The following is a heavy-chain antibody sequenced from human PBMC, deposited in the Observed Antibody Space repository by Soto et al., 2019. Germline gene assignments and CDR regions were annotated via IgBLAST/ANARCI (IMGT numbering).Heavy chain of an antibody. V-gene: IGHV4-4*02. CDR1: GGSINNNFW. Sequence: PSETLSLTCVVSGGSINNNFWGWVRQPPGKGLEWIGEIYQTGSINYNPSLRSRVTISVDKSKNQLSLKVDSVTAADTAFYYCVRGNDNYDFWNNWSLDPWGQGTLVTVSS. CDR2: IYQTGSI. CDR3: VRGNDNYDFWNNWSLDP. D-gene: IGHD3-3*01. J-gene: IGHJ5*02.